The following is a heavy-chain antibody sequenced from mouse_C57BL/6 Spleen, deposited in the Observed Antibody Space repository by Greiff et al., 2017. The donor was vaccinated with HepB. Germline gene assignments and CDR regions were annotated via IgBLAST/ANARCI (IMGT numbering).Heavy chain of an antibody. CDR3: ARSPSDYGSSWFAY. D-gene: IGHD1-1*01. Sequence: VQLQQSGPVLVKPGASVKMSCKASGYTFTDYYMNWVKQSHGKSLEWIGVINPYNGGTSYNQKFKGKATLTVDKSSSTAYMELNSLTSEDSAVYYCARSPSDYGSSWFAYWGQGTLVTVSA. J-gene: IGHJ3*01. V-gene: IGHV1-19*01. CDR2: INPYNGGT. CDR1: GYTFTDYY.